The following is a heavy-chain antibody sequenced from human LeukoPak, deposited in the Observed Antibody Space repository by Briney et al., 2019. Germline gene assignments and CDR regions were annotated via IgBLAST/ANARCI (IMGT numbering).Heavy chain of an antibody. Sequence: SETLSLTCTVSGGSISSRNYYWGWIRQPPGKGLEWIGGVYYTGTTYSNPSLKSRVTISVDTSKNQLSLRLSSVTAADTAVYYCARVAGGDPDWFDPWGQGTLVTVSS. CDR1: GGSISSRNYY. D-gene: IGHD2-21*02. CDR3: ARVAGGDPDWFDP. V-gene: IGHV4-39*01. CDR2: VYYTGTT. J-gene: IGHJ5*02.